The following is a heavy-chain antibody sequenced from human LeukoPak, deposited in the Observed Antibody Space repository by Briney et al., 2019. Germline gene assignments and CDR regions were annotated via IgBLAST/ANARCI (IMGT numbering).Heavy chain of an antibody. Sequence: SETLSLTCTVSGGSISSSSYYWGWIRQPPGKGLEWIGSIYYSGSTYYNPSLKSRVTISVDTSKNQFSLKLSSVTAADTAVYYCARRSSGSYFYWDQGTLVTVSS. J-gene: IGHJ4*02. CDR1: GGSISSSSYY. CDR3: ARRSSGSYFY. CDR2: IYYSGST. D-gene: IGHD3-10*01. V-gene: IGHV4-39*01.